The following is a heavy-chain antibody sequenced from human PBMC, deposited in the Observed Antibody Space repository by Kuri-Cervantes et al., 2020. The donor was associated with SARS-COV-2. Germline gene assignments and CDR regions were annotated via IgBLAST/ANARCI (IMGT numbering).Heavy chain of an antibody. V-gene: IGHV4-39*07. D-gene: IGHD3-22*01. CDR2: IYYSGST. J-gene: IGHJ2*01. Sequence: GSLRLSCTVSGGSISSSSYYWGWIRQPPGKGLEWIGSIYYSGSTYYNPSLKSRVTISVDTSKNQFSLKLSPVTAADTAVYYCARGGYYYDSSGYYMPGGEGYFDLWGRGTLVTVSS. CDR1: GGSISSSSYY. CDR3: ARGGYYYDSSGYYMPGGEGYFDL.